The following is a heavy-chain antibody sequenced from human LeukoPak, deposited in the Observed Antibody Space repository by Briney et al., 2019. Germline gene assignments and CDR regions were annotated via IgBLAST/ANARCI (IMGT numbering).Heavy chain of an antibody. CDR1: GGSFSGYY. Sequence: PSETLSLTCAAYGGSFSGYYWSWIRQPPGKGLEWIGEINHSGSTNYNPSLKSRVTISVDTSKNQFSLKLSSVTAADTAVYYCARTRLTYSSGWYGIDYWGQGTLVTVSS. CDR2: INHSGST. CDR3: ARTRLTYSSGWYGIDY. J-gene: IGHJ4*02. V-gene: IGHV4-34*01. D-gene: IGHD6-19*01.